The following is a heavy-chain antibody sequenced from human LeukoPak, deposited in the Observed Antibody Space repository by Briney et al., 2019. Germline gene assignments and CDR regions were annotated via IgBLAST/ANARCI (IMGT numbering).Heavy chain of an antibody. J-gene: IGHJ4*02. D-gene: IGHD3-10*01. CDR1: GGSVSRTSYY. V-gene: IGHV4-61*01. Sequence: SETLSLTCTVSGGSVSRTSYYWSWIRQPPGKGLEWIGYIYYSGSTVYNPSLKSRVTISVDTSKNQFSLKLSSVTAADTAVYYCAGEFYYYGSGSSLDYWGQGTLATVSS. CDR3: AGEFYYYGSGSSLDY. CDR2: IYYSGST.